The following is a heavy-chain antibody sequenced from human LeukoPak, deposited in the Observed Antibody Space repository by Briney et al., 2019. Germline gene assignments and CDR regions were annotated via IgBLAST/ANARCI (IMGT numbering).Heavy chain of an antibody. CDR1: GFTFSSYA. D-gene: IGHD4-17*01. J-gene: IGHJ4*02. CDR3: AREGPQKDDYGGYFDY. CDR2: ISNSGAGT. Sequence: GGSLRLSCAASGFTFSSYAMYWVRQAPGKGLEWVATISNSGAGTYYADSVKGRFTISRDNSKNTVYVQMNSLRAEDTAVYYCAREGPQKDDYGGYFDYWGQGTLVTVSS. V-gene: IGHV3-23*01.